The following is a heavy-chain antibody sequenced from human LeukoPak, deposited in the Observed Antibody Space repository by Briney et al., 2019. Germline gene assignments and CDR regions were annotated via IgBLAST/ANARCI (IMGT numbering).Heavy chain of an antibody. Sequence: GGSLRLSCAASGFAFSTYGMHWVCQAPGKGLEWVAFIRHVGSNEYYADSVRGRFAISRDNSQNTLYLQMNSLRAEDTAVYYCGIGHVVPAAMGAFDIWGQGTMVTVSS. CDR1: GFAFSTYG. D-gene: IGHD2-2*01. CDR3: GIGHVVPAAMGAFDI. V-gene: IGHV3-30*02. J-gene: IGHJ3*02. CDR2: IRHVGSNE.